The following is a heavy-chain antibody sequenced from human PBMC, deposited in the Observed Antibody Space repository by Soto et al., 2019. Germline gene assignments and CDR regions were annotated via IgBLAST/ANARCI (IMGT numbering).Heavy chain of an antibody. CDR3: ANILVGQWLVPGGY. CDR1: GFTCS. V-gene: IGHV3-23*01. CDR2: SDFSGRLT. J-gene: IGHJ4*02. D-gene: IGHD6-19*01. Sequence: EVQILESGGALIQPGGSLRLSCAASGFTCSMTWVRQAPGKGLEWVSASDFSGRLTYYADSVKGRFTIFRDTSVNTLFLQMNSLRTEDTAVYYCANILVGQWLVPGGYWGPGTLVTVSS.